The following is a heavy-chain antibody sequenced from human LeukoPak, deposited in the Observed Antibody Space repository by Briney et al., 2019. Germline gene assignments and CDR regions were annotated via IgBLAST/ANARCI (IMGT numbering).Heavy chain of an antibody. D-gene: IGHD3-3*01. J-gene: IGHJ4*02. CDR2: IRSKAYGGTT. Sequence: GGSLRLSCTASEFTFGDYAMSWVRQAPGKGLEWVGFIRSKAYGGTTEYAASVKGRFTISRDDSKSIAYLQMNSLKTEDTAVYYCTREYDFWSGYSYFDYWGQGTLVTVSS. V-gene: IGHV3-49*04. CDR1: EFTFGDYA. CDR3: TREYDFWSGYSYFDY.